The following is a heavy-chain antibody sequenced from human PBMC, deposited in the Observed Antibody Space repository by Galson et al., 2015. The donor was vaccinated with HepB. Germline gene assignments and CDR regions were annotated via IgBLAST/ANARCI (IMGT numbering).Heavy chain of an antibody. D-gene: IGHD5-18*01. J-gene: IGHJ2*01. CDR2: IWYDGSNK. Sequence: SLRLSCAASGFTFSSYGMHWVRQAPGKGLEWVAVIWYDGSNKYYADSVKGRFTISRDNSKNTLYLQMNSLRAEDTAVYYCARDSHYSYGYWYFDLWGRGTLVTVSS. CDR1: GFTFSSYG. CDR3: ARDSHYSYGYWYFDL. V-gene: IGHV3-33*01.